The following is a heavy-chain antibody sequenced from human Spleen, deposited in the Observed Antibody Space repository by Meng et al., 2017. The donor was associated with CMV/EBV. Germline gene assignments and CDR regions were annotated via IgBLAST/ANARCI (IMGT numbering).Heavy chain of an antibody. CDR2: IYPGDSDT. CDR1: GYSFTSYW. CDR3: ARTMYDNVWGSYRPDLYFDY. D-gene: IGHD3-16*02. Sequence: KVSCKGSGYSFTSYWIGWVRQMPGKGLEWMGIIYPGDSDTRYSPSFQGQVTISADKSISPAYLQWSSLKASDTAMYYCARTMYDNVWGSYRPDLYFDYWGQGSLVTVSS. V-gene: IGHV5-51*01. J-gene: IGHJ4*02.